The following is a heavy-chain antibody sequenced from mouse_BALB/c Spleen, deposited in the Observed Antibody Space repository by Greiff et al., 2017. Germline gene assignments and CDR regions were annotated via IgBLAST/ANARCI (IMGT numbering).Heavy chain of an antibody. CDR1: GYSITSGYY. CDR3: ARGGLRPFAY. V-gene: IGHV3-6*02. D-gene: IGHD1-2*01. Sequence: EVKLQESGPGLVKPSQSLSLTCSVTGYSITSGYYWNWIRQFPGNKLEWMGYISYDGSNNYNPSLKNRISIPRDTSKNQFFLKLNSVTTEDTATYYCARGGLRPFAYWGQGTLVTVSA. J-gene: IGHJ3*01. CDR2: ISYDGSN.